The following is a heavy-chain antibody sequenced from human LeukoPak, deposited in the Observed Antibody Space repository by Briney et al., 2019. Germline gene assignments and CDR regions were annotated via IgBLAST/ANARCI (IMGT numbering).Heavy chain of an antibody. V-gene: IGHV4-59*01. CDR3: ARGALLWFRERMEYYFDY. CDR1: GGSISSYY. CDR2: IYYSGST. Sequence: SETLSLTCTVSGGSISSYYWSWIRQPPGKGLEWIGYIYYSGSTNYNPSLKSRVTISVDTSKNQFSLKLSSMTAADTAVYYCARGALLWFRERMEYYFDYWGQGTLLTVPS. J-gene: IGHJ4*02. D-gene: IGHD3-10*01.